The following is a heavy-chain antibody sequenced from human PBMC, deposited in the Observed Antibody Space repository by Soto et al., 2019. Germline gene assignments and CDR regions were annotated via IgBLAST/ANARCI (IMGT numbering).Heavy chain of an antibody. CDR3: ARGICSSSSCNAGVFDC. CDR2: IYSTGST. CDR1: GGSISSYY. J-gene: IGHJ4*02. D-gene: IGHD2-2*01. V-gene: IGHV4-59*01. Sequence: SETLSLTCTVSGGSISSYYWSWIRQSPGKGLEWIVYIYSTGSTNYNPSLTSRVTVSLGTSKNQFSLTLNSVTAADTALYYCARGICSSSSCNAGVFDCWGQGTLVTVSS.